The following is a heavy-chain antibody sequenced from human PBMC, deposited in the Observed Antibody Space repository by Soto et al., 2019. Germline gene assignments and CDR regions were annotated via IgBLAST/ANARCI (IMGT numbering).Heavy chain of an antibody. CDR2: ISSGSGTT. D-gene: IGHD3-10*01. CDR1: GFTSSSYS. V-gene: IGHV3-48*01. Sequence: EVQLVESGGGLVQPGGSLRLSGAVSGFTSSSYSMNWVRQAPGKGLEWVSYISSGSGTTYYADSVKGRFSISRDNANNSLYLQMNSLRVEDTAVYYCAKIGTYLRMDVWGQGTTVTVSS. J-gene: IGHJ6*02. CDR3: AKIGTYLRMDV.